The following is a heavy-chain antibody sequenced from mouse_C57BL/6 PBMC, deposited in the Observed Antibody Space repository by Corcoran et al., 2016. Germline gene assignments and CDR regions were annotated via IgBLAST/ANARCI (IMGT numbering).Heavy chain of an antibody. D-gene: IGHD1-1*01. CDR2: IYPGSGNT. CDR3: ARERVTTGEGMDY. CDR1: GYTFTDYY. Sequence: QVQLKQSGAELVRPGASVKLSCKASGYTFTDYYINWVKQRPGQGLEWIARIYPGSGNTYYNEKFKGKATLTAEKSSSTAYMQLSSLTSEDSAVYFCARERVTTGEGMDYWGQGTSVTVSS. V-gene: IGHV1-76*01. J-gene: IGHJ4*01.